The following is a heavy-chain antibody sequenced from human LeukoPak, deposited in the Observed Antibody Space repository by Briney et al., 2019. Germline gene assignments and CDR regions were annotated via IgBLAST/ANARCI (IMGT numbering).Heavy chain of an antibody. J-gene: IGHJ4*02. CDR3: ARRVDYYDSSGYQYYFDY. CDR1: GGSISSSSYY. V-gene: IGHV4-39*01. CDR2: IYYSGST. D-gene: IGHD3-22*01. Sequence: SETLSLTCTVSGGSISSSSYYWGWIRQPPGKGLEWIGSIYYSGSTYYSPSLKSRVTISVDTSKNQFSLRLRSVTAADTAVYYRARRVDYYDSSGYQYYFDYWGQGTLVTVSS.